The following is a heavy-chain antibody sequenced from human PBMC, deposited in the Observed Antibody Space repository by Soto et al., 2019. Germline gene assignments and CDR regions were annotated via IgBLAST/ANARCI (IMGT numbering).Heavy chain of an antibody. Sequence: EVHLVESGGGLVQPGGSLRLSCAASGFTFSNYDMHWGRQVTGKGLEWVSGITTAGDTYYPGSVNGRFTISREKAKNSLYLQMNSLSAGDTAVYYCARELHGGSYGMDVWGQGTTVTVSS. J-gene: IGHJ6*02. V-gene: IGHV3-13*01. CDR3: ARELHGGSYGMDV. CDR1: GFTFSNYD. CDR2: ITTAGDT.